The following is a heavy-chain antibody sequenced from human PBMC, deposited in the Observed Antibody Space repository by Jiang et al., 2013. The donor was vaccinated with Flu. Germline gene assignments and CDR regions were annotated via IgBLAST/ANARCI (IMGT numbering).Heavy chain of an antibody. CDR3: ASAVRGTTGSFAY. V-gene: IGHV6-1*01. Sequence: SQTLSLTCGISGDSVSRNTAAWNWVRQSPSRGLEWLGRTYYRSKWYNDYAVSVKSRITINPDTPKNQFSLQLNSVTPEDTAVYYCASAVRGTTGSFAYWGQGSLVTVSS. D-gene: IGHD1-7*01. CDR2: TYYRSKWYN. J-gene: IGHJ4*02. CDR1: GDSVSRNTAA.